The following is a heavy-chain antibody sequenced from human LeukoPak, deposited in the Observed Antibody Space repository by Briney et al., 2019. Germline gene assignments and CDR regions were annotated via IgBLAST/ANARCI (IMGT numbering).Heavy chain of an antibody. CDR1: VDSISSYY. J-gene: IGHJ4*02. CDR3: ARHGSRAVAGCFDY. CDR2: IYYSGST. Sequence: SEKVPLTCTVSVDSISSYYWSWIRQSPGKGLEWIGYIYYSGSTYYNPSLTSRVTISVDTSKNQFALRLSSVTAADTAVYYCARHGSRAVAGCFDYWGQGTLVTVSS. D-gene: IGHD6-19*01. V-gene: IGHV4-59*08.